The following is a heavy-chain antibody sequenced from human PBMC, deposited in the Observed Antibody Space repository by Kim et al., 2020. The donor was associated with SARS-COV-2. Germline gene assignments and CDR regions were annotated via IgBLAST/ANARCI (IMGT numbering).Heavy chain of an antibody. D-gene: IGHD2-15*01. V-gene: IGHV1-69*04. J-gene: IGHJ4*02. CDR2: FIPILGIA. Sequence: SVKVSCKASGGTFSSYAISWVRQAPGQGLEWMGRFIPILGIANYAQKFQGRVTITADKSTSTAYMELSSLRSEDTAVYYCAEGRRTWRWFDYWGQGTQVTVSS. CDR1: GGTFSSYA. CDR3: AEGRRTWRWFDY.